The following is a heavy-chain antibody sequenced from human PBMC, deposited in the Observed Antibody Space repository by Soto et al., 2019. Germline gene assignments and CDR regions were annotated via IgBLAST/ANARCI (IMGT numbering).Heavy chain of an antibody. CDR2: FDPEDGET. CDR1: GYTLTELS. V-gene: IGHV1-24*01. D-gene: IGHD2-2*01. CDR3: ATVRSLGYCSSTSCDAFDI. J-gene: IGHJ3*02. Sequence: ASVKVSCKVSGYTLTELSMHWVRQAPGKGLEWMGGFDPEDGETIYAQKFQGRVTMTEDTSTDTAYMELSSLRSEDTAVYYCATVRSLGYCSSTSCDAFDIWGQGTMVTVSS.